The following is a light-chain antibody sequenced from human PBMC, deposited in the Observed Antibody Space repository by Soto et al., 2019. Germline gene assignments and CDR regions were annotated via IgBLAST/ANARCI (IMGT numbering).Light chain of an antibody. V-gene: IGKV1-39*01. J-gene: IGKJ4*01. CDR2: ATS. CDR3: QQHYNIPLT. CDR1: QSIGNF. Sequence: DIQMTQSPSSLSASVGDRVTITCRASQSIGNFLNWYQQRPRKAPRLLMHATSSLETGVPSRFSGSGSGTYFTLTINSLQPEDFATYYCQQHYNIPLTFGGGTKVDIK.